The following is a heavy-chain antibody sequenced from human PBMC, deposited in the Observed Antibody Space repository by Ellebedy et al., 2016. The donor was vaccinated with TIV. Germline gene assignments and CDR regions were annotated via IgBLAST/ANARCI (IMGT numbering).Heavy chain of an antibody. V-gene: IGHV1-8*03. CDR3: ARVNSLLREHYYYYGMDV. CDR2: MNPNSGNT. D-gene: IGHD1-26*01. Sequence: AASVKVSCKASGYTFTSYDINWVRQATGQGLEWMGWMNPNSGNTGYAQKFQGRVTITRNTSISTAYMELSSLRSEDTAVYYCARVNSLLREHYYYYGMDVWGQGTTVTVSS. CDR1: GYTFTSYD. J-gene: IGHJ6*02.